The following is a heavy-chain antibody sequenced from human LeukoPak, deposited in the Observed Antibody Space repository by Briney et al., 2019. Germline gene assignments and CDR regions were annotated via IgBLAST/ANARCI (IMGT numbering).Heavy chain of an antibody. CDR2: MSYSGDSI. J-gene: IGHJ4*02. D-gene: IGHD1-26*01. CDR3: ARSSFSGSYYLSIDY. V-gene: IGHV3-48*04. CDR1: GFTFSNYN. Sequence: PGGSLRLSCAASGFTFSNYNMNWARQTPRKGLEWVSYMSYSGDSIYYADSVKGRFTISRDNAKNSLYLQMNSLRAEDTAVYYCARSSFSGSYYLSIDYWGQGTLVTVSS.